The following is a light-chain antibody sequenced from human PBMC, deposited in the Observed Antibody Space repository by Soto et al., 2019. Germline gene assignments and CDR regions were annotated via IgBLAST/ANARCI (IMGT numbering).Light chain of an antibody. CDR2: DVN. J-gene: IGLJ2*01. Sequence: QPVLTQPASVSGSPGQSITISCTGTSSDFGGYKYVSWYQQHPGKAPKLMIYDVNNRPSGISNRFSGSESGNTASLTISGLQAEDEADYYCSSYASSTTVVFGGGTKLTVL. CDR3: SSYASSTTVV. V-gene: IGLV2-14*01. CDR1: SSDFGGYKY.